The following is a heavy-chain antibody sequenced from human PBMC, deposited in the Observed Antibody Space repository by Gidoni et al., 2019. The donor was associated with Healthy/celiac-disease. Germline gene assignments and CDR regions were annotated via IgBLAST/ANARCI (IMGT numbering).Heavy chain of an antibody. D-gene: IGHD2-15*01. V-gene: IGHV4-34*01. J-gene: IGHJ6*02. CDR3: ARDIVVVVAATEGGPYYYYYGMDV. CDR1: GGSFSGYY. Sequence: QVQLQQWGAGLLKPSETLSLTCAVYGGSFSGYYWSWLRQPPGKGLEWIGEINHSGSTNYNPSLKSRVTISVDTSKNQFSLKLSSVTAADTAVYYCARDIVVVVAATEGGPYYYYYGMDVWGQGTTVTVSS. CDR2: INHSGST.